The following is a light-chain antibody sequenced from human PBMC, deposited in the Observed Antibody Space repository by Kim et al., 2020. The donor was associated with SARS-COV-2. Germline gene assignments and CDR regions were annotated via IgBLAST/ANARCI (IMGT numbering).Light chain of an antibody. CDR3: QVWDGSSDHVV. CDR1: NIGSQS. Sequence: APGKTARITWGGNNIGSQSVPWYQQKPGQAPVLVINYDSDRPSGIPERFSGSNSGNTASLIISRVEAGDEADYYCQVWDGSSDHVVFGGGTQLTVL. V-gene: IGLV3-21*04. CDR2: YDS. J-gene: IGLJ2*01.